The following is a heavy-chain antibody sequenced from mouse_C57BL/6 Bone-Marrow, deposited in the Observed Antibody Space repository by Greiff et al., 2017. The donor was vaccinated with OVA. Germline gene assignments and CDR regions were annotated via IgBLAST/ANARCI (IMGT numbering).Heavy chain of an antibody. Sequence: VKLQQPGAELVRPGSSVKLSCKASGYTFTSYWMDWVKQRPGQGLEWIGNIYPSDSETHYNQKFKDKATLTVDKSSSTAYMQLSSLTSEDSAVYYCANGHSGFDYWGQGTTLTVSS. D-gene: IGHD3-1*01. CDR3: ANGHSGFDY. CDR1: GYTFTSYW. CDR2: IYPSDSET. J-gene: IGHJ2*01. V-gene: IGHV1-61*01.